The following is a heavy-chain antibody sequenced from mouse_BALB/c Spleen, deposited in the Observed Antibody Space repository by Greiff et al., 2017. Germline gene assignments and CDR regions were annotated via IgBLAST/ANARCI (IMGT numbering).Heavy chain of an antibody. Sequence: QVQLQQSGAELVRPGVSVKISCKGSGYTFTDYAMHWVKQSHAKSLEWIGVISTYYGDASYNQKFKGKATMTVDKSSSTAYMELARLTSEDSAIYYCARGDYDEGIDDWGQGTLVTVSA. V-gene: IGHV1S137*01. CDR3: ARGDYDEGIDD. CDR2: ISTYYGDA. CDR1: GYTFTDYA. J-gene: IGHJ3*01. D-gene: IGHD2-4*01.